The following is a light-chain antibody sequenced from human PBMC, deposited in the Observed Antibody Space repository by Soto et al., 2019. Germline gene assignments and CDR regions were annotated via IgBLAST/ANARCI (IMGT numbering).Light chain of an antibody. CDR1: QSVSRY. J-gene: IGKJ1*01. V-gene: IGKV3-11*01. CDR3: HQRRNWPWT. CDR2: DAS. Sequence: LSQSPGTLSLCPREKTTLSCRASQSVSRYLAWYQHKVGQAPRLLIYDASSRATGIPARFSGSRSGTDFTLSISVLEPEDIAVYYRHQRRNWPWTFGQGTKVDIK.